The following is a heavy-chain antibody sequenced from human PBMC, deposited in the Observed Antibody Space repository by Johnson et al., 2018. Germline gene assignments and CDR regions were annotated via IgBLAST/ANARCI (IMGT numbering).Heavy chain of an antibody. V-gene: IGHV3-23*01. Sequence: VQLQESGGGLVQPGGSLRLSCAASGFTFSSYAMSWLRQAPGKGLQWVSSISYSAGSTYYPGSVKGRFTISRENAKNSLYLQRNSLRAGDTAVYYCARDSHYDSSGYYYFAYYYYYMDVWGKGTTVTVSS. CDR1: GFTFSSYA. J-gene: IGHJ6*03. D-gene: IGHD3-22*01. CDR2: ISYSAGST. CDR3: ARDSHYDSSGYYYFAYYYYYMDV.